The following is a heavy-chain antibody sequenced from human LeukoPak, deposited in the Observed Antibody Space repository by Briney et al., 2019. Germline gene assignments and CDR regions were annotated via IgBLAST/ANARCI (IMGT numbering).Heavy chain of an antibody. D-gene: IGHD3-9*01. V-gene: IGHV3-33*01. Sequence: PGRSLRLSCAASGFTFNSYGMHWVRQAPGKGLEWVAVIWYEGSNKHYADSVRGRFTISRDNSKNMLYLQMNSLRVEDTAAYFCARGEYDILTGYIDHWGHGTLVTVSS. CDR1: GFTFNSYG. CDR3: ARGEYDILTGYIDH. CDR2: IWYEGSNK. J-gene: IGHJ4*01.